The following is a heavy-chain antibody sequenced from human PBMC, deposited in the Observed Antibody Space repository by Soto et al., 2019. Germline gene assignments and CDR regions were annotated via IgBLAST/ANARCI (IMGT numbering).Heavy chain of an antibody. CDR3: ARGRYGDY. CDR1: GYTFTSYG. J-gene: IGHJ4*02. V-gene: IGHV1-18*01. CDR2: ISAHNGNT. Sequence: QVHLVQSGAEVKKPGASVKVSCKGSGYTFTSYGITVVRQAPGLGLEWMVWISAHNGNTDYAQKLQGRVTVTRDTSTSTAYMELRSLRSDDTAVYYCARGRYGDYWGQGALVTVSS. D-gene: IGHD1-1*01.